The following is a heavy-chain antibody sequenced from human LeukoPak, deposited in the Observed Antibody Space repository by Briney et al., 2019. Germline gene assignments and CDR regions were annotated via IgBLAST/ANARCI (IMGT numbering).Heavy chain of an antibody. D-gene: IGHD5-24*01. J-gene: IGHJ4*02. CDR3: ARDEGGYNYHY. CDR2: IKQDGSEK. CDR1: GFTVSSNY. V-gene: IGHV3-7*01. Sequence: GGSLRLSCAASGFTVSSNYMSWVRQAPGKGLEWVANIKQDGSEKYYVDSVKGRFTISRDNAKNSLYLQMNSLRAEDTAVYYCARDEGGYNYHYWGQGTLVTVSS.